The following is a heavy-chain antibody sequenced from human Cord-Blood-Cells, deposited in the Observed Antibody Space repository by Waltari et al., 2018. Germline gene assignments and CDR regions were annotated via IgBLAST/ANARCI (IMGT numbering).Heavy chain of an antibody. CDR3: TTVGYSYGYVGYYYYYMDV. Sequence: EVQLVESGGGLVKPGGSLRLSCAASGFTFSNAWMSWVRQAPGKGLEWVGRIKSKTDGGTTDYAAPLKGRFTISRDESKNTLYLQMNSLKTEDTAVYYCTTVGYSYGYVGYYYYYMDVWGKGTTVTVSS. V-gene: IGHV3-15*01. CDR1: GFTFSNAW. CDR2: IKSKTDGGTT. D-gene: IGHD5-18*01. J-gene: IGHJ6*03.